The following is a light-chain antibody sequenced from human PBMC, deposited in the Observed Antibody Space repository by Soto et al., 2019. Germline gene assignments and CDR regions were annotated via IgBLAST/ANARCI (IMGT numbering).Light chain of an antibody. CDR2: GAS. J-gene: IGKJ1*01. CDR1: QSVSDTY. CDR3: QFGTLVWT. V-gene: IGKV3-20*01. Sequence: EIVLTQSPGTLSLSPGERATLSCRASQSVSDTYLAWYQQKPGQPPRLLIYGASNRATGIPDRFSGSGSGPDLTLTVSRLEPEDFAVYYCQFGTLVWTFVQGTKVEIK.